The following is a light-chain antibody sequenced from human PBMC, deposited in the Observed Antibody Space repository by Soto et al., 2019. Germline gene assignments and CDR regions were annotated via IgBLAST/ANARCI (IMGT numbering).Light chain of an antibody. CDR3: QQFNNYQYT. J-gene: IGKJ2*01. V-gene: IGKV1D-13*01. CDR1: HDISTA. Sequence: AIQLTQSPSSLSASVGDRVTITCRASHDISTALAWYQQRPGKPPTLLIYDASSLESGVPSRFSGSGSGTDFTLTISSLQPEDFATYYCQQFNNYQYTFGQGTKLEIK. CDR2: DAS.